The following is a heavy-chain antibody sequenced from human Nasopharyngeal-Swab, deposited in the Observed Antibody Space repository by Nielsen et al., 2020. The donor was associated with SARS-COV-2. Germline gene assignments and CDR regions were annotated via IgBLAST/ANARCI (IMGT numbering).Heavy chain of an antibody. V-gene: IGHV6-1*01. CDR2: TYYRSKWYN. Sequence: SQTLSLTCAISGDRVSSSSAAFPFLLPFFSLFLEWLGRTYYRSKWYNDYAVSVKSRITINPDTSKNQFSLHLNSVTPEDTAVYYCARARGAYGDYYYYYYTDVWGKGTTVTVSS. CDR3: ARARGAYGDYYYYYYTDV. CDR1: GDRVSSSSAA. J-gene: IGHJ6*03. D-gene: IGHD4-17*01.